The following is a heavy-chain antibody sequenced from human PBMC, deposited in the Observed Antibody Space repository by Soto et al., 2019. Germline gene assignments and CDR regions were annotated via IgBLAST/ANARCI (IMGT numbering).Heavy chain of an antibody. CDR3: VRRHVSATGIDWFDP. CDR1: GFSFSDYF. Sequence: ASVKVSCKASGFSFSDYFMHWVRQAPGQGLEWMGIINPSGDSRNYAQKSQGRVTITRDTSASTAYMELSSLRSEDTAVYYCVRRHVSATGIDWFDPWGQGTLVTVSS. D-gene: IGHD6-13*01. V-gene: IGHV1-46*01. CDR2: INPSGDSR. J-gene: IGHJ5*02.